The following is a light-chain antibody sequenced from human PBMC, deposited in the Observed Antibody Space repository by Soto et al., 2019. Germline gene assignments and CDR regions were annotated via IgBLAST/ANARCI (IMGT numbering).Light chain of an antibody. CDR1: QSINNY. CDR2: KAS. Sequence: IQMTQSPSTLSASVGDRVTITCRASQSINNYLSWYLQKPGKAPKLLIYKASTLESGVPSNFSGSGSGTEFTLTISSLQPEDFATYYCQQYNSYPWTFGQGTKVDIK. J-gene: IGKJ1*01. V-gene: IGKV1-5*03. CDR3: QQYNSYPWT.